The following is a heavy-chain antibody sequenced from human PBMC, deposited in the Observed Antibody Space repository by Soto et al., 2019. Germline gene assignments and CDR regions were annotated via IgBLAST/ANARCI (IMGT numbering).Heavy chain of an antibody. Sequence: EVQLLESGGGLVQPGGSLRLSCAASGFTFSSYAMSWVRQAPGKGLEWVSAISGSGGSTYYADSVKGRFTISRDNSKNTLYLQMNSLSAEDTAVYYCAKPPSGSYYLDYWGQGTLVTVSS. J-gene: IGHJ4*02. CDR1: GFTFSSYA. V-gene: IGHV3-23*01. CDR2: ISGSGGST. CDR3: AKPPSGSYYLDY. D-gene: IGHD1-26*01.